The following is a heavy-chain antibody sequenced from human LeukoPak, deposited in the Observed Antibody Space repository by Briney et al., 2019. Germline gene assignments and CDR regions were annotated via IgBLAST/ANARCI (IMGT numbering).Heavy chain of an antibody. Sequence: SETLSLTCSVSGDSISSYHCSWIRQPPGKGLEWVGYISDSGSTNYNPSLKSRVAISVATSKNQFSLRLTSVTAADTAVYYCARGGPPSSGRIASFDPWGQGTLVTVSS. CDR3: ARGGPPSSGRIASFDP. J-gene: IGHJ5*02. CDR2: ISDSGST. V-gene: IGHV4-59*01. CDR1: GDSISSYH. D-gene: IGHD2-15*01.